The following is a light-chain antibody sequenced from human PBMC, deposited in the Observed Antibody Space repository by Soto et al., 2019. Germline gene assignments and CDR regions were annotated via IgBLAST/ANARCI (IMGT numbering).Light chain of an antibody. V-gene: IGKV1-39*01. Sequence: DIQMTQSPSSLSASVGDRVTITCRASQSVSTFVSWIQLKPGKAPQPLIYAASSLQTGVPSRFSGSGSGTDFTLIISSLQPEDFATYYCQQSYSRPLTFGGGTKVDIK. CDR2: AAS. CDR3: QQSYSRPLT. CDR1: QSVSTF. J-gene: IGKJ4*01.